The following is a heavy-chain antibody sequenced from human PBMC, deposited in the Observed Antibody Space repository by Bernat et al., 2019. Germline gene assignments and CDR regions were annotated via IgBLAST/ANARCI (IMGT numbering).Heavy chain of an antibody. J-gene: IGHJ4*02. V-gene: IGHV3-23*01. CDR1: GFTFSSYA. Sequence: EVQLLESGGGLVQPGGSLRLSCAASGFTFSSYAMSWVRQAPGKGLEGVSAISGSGGSTYYADSVKGPFTISRDTSKNTLYLHMNSLRAEDTAVYYCAKSLGYCSGGSWYDFAGAYCFDSWGQGPLVTVSS. CDR2: ISGSGGST. CDR3: AKSLGYCSGGSWYDFAGAYCFDS. D-gene: IGHD2-15*01.